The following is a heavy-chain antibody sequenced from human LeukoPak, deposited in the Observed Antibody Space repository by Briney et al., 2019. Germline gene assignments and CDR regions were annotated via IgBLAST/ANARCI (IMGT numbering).Heavy chain of an antibody. J-gene: IGHJ5*02. D-gene: IGHD3-22*01. Sequence: SETLSLTCTVSGGSISSYYWSWIRQPAGKGLEWIGRIYSSGTTNYNPSPKSRVTMSVDTSKNHFSLKLSSVTAADTAVYYCARAPYYYDSRGYHNWFDPWGQGTLVTVSS. V-gene: IGHV4-4*07. CDR2: IYSSGTT. CDR1: GGSISSYY. CDR3: ARAPYYYDSRGYHNWFDP.